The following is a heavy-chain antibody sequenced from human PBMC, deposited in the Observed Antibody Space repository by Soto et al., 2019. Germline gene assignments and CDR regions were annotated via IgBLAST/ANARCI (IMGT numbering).Heavy chain of an antibody. V-gene: IGHV4-39*01. CDR2: IYYSGST. J-gene: IGHJ4*02. CDR3: ARQYPRYFADY. Sequence: SETLSLTCTVSGGSISSSSYYWGWIRQPPGKGLEWIGSIYYSGSTYYNPSLKSRVTISVDTSKNQFSLKLSSVTAADTAVYYCARQYPRYFADYWGQGTLVTVSS. D-gene: IGHD3-9*01. CDR1: GGSISSSSYY.